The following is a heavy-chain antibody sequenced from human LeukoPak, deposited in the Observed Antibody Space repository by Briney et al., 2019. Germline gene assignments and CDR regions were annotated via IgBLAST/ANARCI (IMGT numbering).Heavy chain of an antibody. V-gene: IGHV4-30-2*01. CDR2: IYHSGST. J-gene: IGHJ4*02. D-gene: IGHD6-19*01. CDR1: GGSISSGGYY. Sequence: SETLSLTCTVSGGSISSGGYYWSWIRQPPGKGLEWIGYIYHSGSTYYNPSLKSRVTISVDRSKNQFSLKVRSVTAADTAVYYCARGSPLMAGIYNFDYWGQGRLVTVSP. CDR3: ARGSPLMAGIYNFDY.